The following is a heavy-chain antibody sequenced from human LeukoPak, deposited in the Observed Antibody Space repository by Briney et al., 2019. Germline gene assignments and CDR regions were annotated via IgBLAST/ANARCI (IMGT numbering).Heavy chain of an antibody. D-gene: IGHD3-9*01. CDR2: IYYSGST. Sequence: PSETLSLTCNVSGGPITSSGYYWGWIRQPPGKGLEWIGSIYYSGSTNYNPSLKSRVTMSVDTSKNQFSLKLSSVTAADTAVYYCARGVRGYDILTGRDYYYMDVWGKGTTVTISS. V-gene: IGHV4-39*07. CDR3: ARGVRGYDILTGRDYYYMDV. J-gene: IGHJ6*03. CDR1: GGPITSSGYY.